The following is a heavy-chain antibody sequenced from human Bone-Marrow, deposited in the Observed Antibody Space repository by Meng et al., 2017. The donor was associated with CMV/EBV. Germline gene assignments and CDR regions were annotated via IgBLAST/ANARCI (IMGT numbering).Heavy chain of an antibody. J-gene: IGHJ5*02. V-gene: IGHV3-11*01. D-gene: IGHD2-2*02. CDR2: ISSSGSTI. CDR3: ARGLTPAAINWFDP. Sequence: GGSLRLSCAASGFTFSDYYMSWIRQAPGKGLEWVSYISSSGSTIYYADSVKGRFTISRDNAKNSLYLQMNSLRAEDTAVYYCARGLTPAAINWFDPWGQGTLVTVSS. CDR1: GFTFSDYY.